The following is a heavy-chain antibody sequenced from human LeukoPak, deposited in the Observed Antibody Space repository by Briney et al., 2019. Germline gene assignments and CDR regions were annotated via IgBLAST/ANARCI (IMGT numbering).Heavy chain of an antibody. D-gene: IGHD3-10*01. CDR3: AKDSVNYYGSGSFYNY. CDR1: GFTFSSND. CDR2: FSESGGRT. J-gene: IGHJ4*02. V-gene: IGHV3-23*01. Sequence: GESLKISCKGSGFTFSSNDMSWVRQAPGKGLEWVSIFSESGGRTYYADSVKGRFTISRDTPKNTLYLQVNSLRAEDTAVYYCAKDSVNYYGSGSFYNYWGQGTLVTVSS.